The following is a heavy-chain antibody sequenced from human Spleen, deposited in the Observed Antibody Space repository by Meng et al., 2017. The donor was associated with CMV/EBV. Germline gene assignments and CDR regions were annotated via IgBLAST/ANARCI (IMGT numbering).Heavy chain of an antibody. Sequence: GESLKISCTASGFTFSSYTMNWVRQAPGKGLEWVSSISVTSSFIYHGDSVKGRFTISRDNAENSLYLQMDSLTAEDTAVYYCAREGLVVGVFGSWGQGTLVTVSS. CDR2: ISVTSSFI. D-gene: IGHD2-15*01. CDR3: AREGLVVGVFGS. CDR1: GFTFSSYT. V-gene: IGHV3-21*01. J-gene: IGHJ4*02.